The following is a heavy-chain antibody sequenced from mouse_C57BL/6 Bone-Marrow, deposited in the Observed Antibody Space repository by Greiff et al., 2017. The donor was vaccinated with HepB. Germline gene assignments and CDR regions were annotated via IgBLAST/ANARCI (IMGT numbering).Heavy chain of an antibody. CDR2: SRNKANDYTT. J-gene: IGHJ1*03. CDR1: GFTFSDFY. CDR3: ARTPYYGSSHWFFDV. V-gene: IGHV7-1*01. Sequence: EVQRVESGGGLVQSGRSLRLSCATSGFTFSDFYMEWVRQAPGKGLEWIAASRNKANDYTTEYSASVKGRFIVSRDTAQSILYLQMNALRAEDTAIYYCARTPYYGSSHWFFDVWGTGTTVTVSS. D-gene: IGHD1-1*01.